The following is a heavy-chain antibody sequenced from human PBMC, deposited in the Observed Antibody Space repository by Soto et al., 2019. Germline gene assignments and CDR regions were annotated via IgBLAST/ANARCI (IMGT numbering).Heavy chain of an antibody. V-gene: IGHV1-18*01. CDR1: GYTFTSYG. D-gene: IGHD3-9*01. CDR2: ISAFNGKT. J-gene: IGHJ4*02. Sequence: ASVKVSCKASGYTFTSYGISWVRQAPGQGLEWMGWISAFNGKTSYAQKFQGRVTMTTDTSTSTASMELRSLRSDDTAIYYCATAIRTIPKVFYYWGQGTLVPVSS. CDR3: ATAIRTIPKVFYY.